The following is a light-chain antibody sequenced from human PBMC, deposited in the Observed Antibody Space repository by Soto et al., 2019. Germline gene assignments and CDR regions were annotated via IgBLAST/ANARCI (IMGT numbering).Light chain of an antibody. J-gene: IGKJ4*01. CDR2: WAS. V-gene: IGKV4-1*01. CDR1: QSVLYTSNNKNY. CDR3: QQYYSTPLT. Sequence: DIVMTQSPNSLAVSLGERAILNCKSSQSVLYTSNNKNYLAWYQQKPRQPPKLLIYWASTRESGVPDRFSGSGSGTDFTLTISSLQAEDVAVYYCQQYYSTPLTFGGGTKVEIK.